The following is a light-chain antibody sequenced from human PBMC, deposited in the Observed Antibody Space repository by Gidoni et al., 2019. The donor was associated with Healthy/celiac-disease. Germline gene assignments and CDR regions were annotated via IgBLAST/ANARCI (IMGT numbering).Light chain of an antibody. CDR2: SNN. V-gene: IGLV1-44*01. Sequence: SVLTQPPSASGTPGPRVTISCSGSSANIGSNTVNWYQQLPGTAPKLLIYSNNQRPSGVPDRFSGSKYGTSASLAISGLQSEDEADYYCAAWDDSLNGYVFGTGTKVTVL. J-gene: IGLJ1*01. CDR1: SANIGSNT. CDR3: AAWDDSLNGYV.